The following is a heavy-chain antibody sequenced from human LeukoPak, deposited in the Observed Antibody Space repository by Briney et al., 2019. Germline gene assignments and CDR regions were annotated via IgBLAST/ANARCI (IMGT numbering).Heavy chain of an antibody. CDR1: GFTFSSYA. D-gene: IGHD6-13*01. CDR3: ARFPGIAAAGTNFDY. J-gene: IGHJ4*02. CDR2: ISGSGGST. V-gene: IGHV3-23*01. Sequence: GRSLRLSCAASGFTFSSYAMSWVRQAPGKGLEWVSAISGSGGSTYYADSVKGRFTISRDNSKNTLYLQMNSLRAEDTAVYYCARFPGIAAAGTNFDYWGQGTLVTVSS.